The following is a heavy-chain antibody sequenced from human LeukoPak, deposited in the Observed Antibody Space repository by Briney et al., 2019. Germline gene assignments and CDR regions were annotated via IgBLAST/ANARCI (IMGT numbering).Heavy chain of an antibody. CDR1: GYTFTSYD. V-gene: IGHV1-8*01. Sequence: ASVKVSCKASGYTFTSYDINWVRQATGQGLEWMGWMNPNSGNTGYAQKFQGRVTMTRNTSISTAYMELSSLRSGDTAVYYCVGYCSGGSCRAFDYWGQGTLVTVSS. J-gene: IGHJ4*02. D-gene: IGHD2-15*01. CDR2: MNPNSGNT. CDR3: VGYCSGGSCRAFDY.